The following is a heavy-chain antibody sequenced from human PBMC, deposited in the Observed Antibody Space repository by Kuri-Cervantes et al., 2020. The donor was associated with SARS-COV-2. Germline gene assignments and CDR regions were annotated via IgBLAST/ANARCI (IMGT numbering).Heavy chain of an antibody. D-gene: IGHD3-9*01. CDR1: GFTFDDYA. J-gene: IGHJ4*02. CDR2: ISYDGSNK. CDR3: AKWGTISVPLVMYY. Sequence: GESLKISCAASGFTFDDYAMHWVRQAPGKGLEWVAVISYDGSNKYYADSVKGRFTISRDNSKNTLYLQMNSLRAEDTAVYYCAKWGTISVPLVMYYWGQGTLVTVSS. V-gene: IGHV3-30-3*02.